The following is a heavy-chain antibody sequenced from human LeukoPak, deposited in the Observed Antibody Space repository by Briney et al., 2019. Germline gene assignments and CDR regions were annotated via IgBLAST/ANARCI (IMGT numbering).Heavy chain of an antibody. CDR3: ARSSLYHGGNSAPFDY. CDR1: GYTFTSYD. Sequence: ASVKVSCKASGYTFTSYDINWVRQATGQGLEWMGWMNPNSGNTGYAQKFQGRVTMTRNTSISTAYMELSSLRSEDTAVYYCARSSLYHGGNSAPFDYWGQGTLVTVSS. CDR2: MNPNSGNT. D-gene: IGHD4-23*01. V-gene: IGHV1-8*01. J-gene: IGHJ4*02.